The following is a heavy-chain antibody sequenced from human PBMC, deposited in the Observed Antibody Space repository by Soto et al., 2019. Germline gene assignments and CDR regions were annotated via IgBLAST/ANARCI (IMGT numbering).Heavy chain of an antibody. Sequence: PGGSLRLSCAASGFTFSDYYMSWIRQAPGKGLEWVSYISSSSSYTNYADSVKGRFTISRDNAKNLLYLQMNSLRAEDTAVYYCARASTDTAMVTRRGTFDIWGQGTMVTVSS. D-gene: IGHD5-18*01. CDR2: ISSSSSYT. V-gene: IGHV3-11*05. CDR3: ARASTDTAMVTRRGTFDI. CDR1: GFTFSDYY. J-gene: IGHJ3*02.